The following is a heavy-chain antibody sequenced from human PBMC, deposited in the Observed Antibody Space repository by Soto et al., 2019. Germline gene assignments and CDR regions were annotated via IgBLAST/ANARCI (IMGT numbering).Heavy chain of an antibody. Sequence: SETLSLTCTVSGGSISSSSYYWGWIRQPPGKGLEWIGSIYYSGSTYYNPSLKSRVTISIDTSKNQFSLKLSSVTAADTAVYYCARTLDYGDYVFDYWGQGTLVTVSS. CDR2: IYYSGST. V-gene: IGHV4-39*01. D-gene: IGHD4-17*01. J-gene: IGHJ4*02. CDR3: ARTLDYGDYVFDY. CDR1: GGSISSSSYY.